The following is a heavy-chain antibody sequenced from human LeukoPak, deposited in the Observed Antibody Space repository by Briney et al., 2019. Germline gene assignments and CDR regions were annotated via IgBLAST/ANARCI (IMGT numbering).Heavy chain of an antibody. V-gene: IGHV3-21*01. CDR3: ARDYGSRWELFYFDY. CDR2: ISSSSSYI. D-gene: IGHD1-26*01. CDR1: GFTFSSYS. Sequence: PGGSLRLSCAASGFTFSSYSMNWVRQAPGKGLEWVSSISSSSSYIYYADSVKGRFTISRDNAKNSLYLQMNSLRAEDTAVYYCARDYGSRWELFYFDYWGQGTLVTVSS. J-gene: IGHJ4*02.